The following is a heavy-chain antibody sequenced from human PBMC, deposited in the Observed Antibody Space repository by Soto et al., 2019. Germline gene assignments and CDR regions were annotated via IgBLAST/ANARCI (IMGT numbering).Heavy chain of an antibody. CDR3: AKDRGYGGPYFYYAMTV. CDR2: IIPFFGTA. D-gene: IGHD4-17*01. CDR1: GGTFSNYA. J-gene: IGHJ6*02. V-gene: IGHV1-69*12. Sequence: QVQLVQSGTEVKRPGSSVRISCTTSGGTFSNYAFNWVRQAPGQGLECLGGIIPFFGTANYTQKFQGRVTITADESTATVYMELRTLTSEDTAIYYCAKDRGYGGPYFYYAMTVWGQGTPVIVSS.